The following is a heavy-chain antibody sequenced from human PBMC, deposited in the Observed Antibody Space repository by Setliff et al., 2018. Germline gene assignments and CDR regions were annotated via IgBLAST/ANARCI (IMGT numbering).Heavy chain of an antibody. Sequence: GGSLRLSCATSGFAFSSHAMTWVRRAPGKGLEWVSAVGDGDGGTWYADSVKGRFTISRDNSKNTLYLQMHSLRVEDTAFYYCAKPRLELRWGFEYWGQGTLVTVSS. CDR1: GFAFSSHA. CDR2: VGDGDGGT. D-gene: IGHD1-7*01. V-gene: IGHV3-23*01. J-gene: IGHJ4*02. CDR3: AKPRLELRWGFEY.